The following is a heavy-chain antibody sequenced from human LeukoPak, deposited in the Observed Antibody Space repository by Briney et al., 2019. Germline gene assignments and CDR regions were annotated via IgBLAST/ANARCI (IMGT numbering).Heavy chain of an antibody. CDR3: ARDQGEYYDSSGYYYFHY. CDR1: GYTFTGYY. CDR2: INPNSGGT. D-gene: IGHD3-22*01. V-gene: IGHV1-2*06. J-gene: IGHJ4*02. Sequence: GASVKVSCKASGYTFTGYYMHWVRQAPGQGLEWMGRINPNSGGTNYAQKFQGRVTMTRDTSISTAYMELSRLRSDDTAVYYCARDQGEYYDSSGYYYFHYWGQGTLVTVSS.